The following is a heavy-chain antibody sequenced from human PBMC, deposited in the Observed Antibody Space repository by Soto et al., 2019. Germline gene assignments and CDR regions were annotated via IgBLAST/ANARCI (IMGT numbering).Heavy chain of an antibody. V-gene: IGHV4-59*01. D-gene: IGHD4-17*01. CDR3: ARGFLDYGGNLYYFDY. J-gene: IGHJ4*02. Sequence: QVQLQESGPGLVKPSETLSLTCTVSGGSISSYYWSWIRQPPGKGLEWIGYIYYSGSTNYNPSLKSRVTISVDTSKNQFSLKLGSVTAADTAVYYCARGFLDYGGNLYYFDYWGQGTLVTVSS. CDR2: IYYSGST. CDR1: GGSISSYY.